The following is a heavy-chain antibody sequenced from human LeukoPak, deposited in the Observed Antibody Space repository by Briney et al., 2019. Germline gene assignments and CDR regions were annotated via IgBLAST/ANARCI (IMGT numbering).Heavy chain of an antibody. V-gene: IGHV4-59*01. CDR2: IYYSGST. CDR1: GGSISSYY. Sequence: SETLSLTCTVSGGSISSYYWSWIRQPPGKGLEWIGYIYYSGSTNYNPSLKSRVTISVDTSKNQFSLKLSSVTAADTAVYYCARVSRFGGYYHGMDVWGQGTTVTVSS. CDR3: ARVSRFGGYYHGMDV. D-gene: IGHD3-16*01. J-gene: IGHJ6*02.